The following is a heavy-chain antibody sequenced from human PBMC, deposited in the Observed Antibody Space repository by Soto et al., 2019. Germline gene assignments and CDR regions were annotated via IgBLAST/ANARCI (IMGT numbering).Heavy chain of an antibody. D-gene: IGHD3-3*01. CDR2: IYYSGST. J-gene: IGHJ6*02. V-gene: IGHV4-30-4*01. CDR1: GGSISSADYY. Sequence: QVQLQESGPGLVKPSQTLSLTCTVSGGSISSADYYWSWIRQPPGKGLEWIGYIYYSGSTYYNPSLKRRVTIAVDTSKNQFSLKLSSVTAADTAVYYCARQRFPYGMDVWGQGTTVTVSS. CDR3: ARQRFPYGMDV.